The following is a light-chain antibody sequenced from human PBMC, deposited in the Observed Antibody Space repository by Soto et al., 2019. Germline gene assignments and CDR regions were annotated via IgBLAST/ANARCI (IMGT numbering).Light chain of an antibody. CDR1: QSFRGP. J-gene: IGKJ5*01. CDR2: DAY. V-gene: IGKV3-11*01. CDR3: QQRHMWPIT. Sequence: IVLTQSPATLSLSPLETTTPSFTSRQSFRGPLAWYQQRAGQGLRRLLAWYHQEPGPAPSLLIYDAYDRATGIPPRFSGSGSGTDFTLTISSLEPEDSAVYYCQQRHMWPITFGQGARLE.